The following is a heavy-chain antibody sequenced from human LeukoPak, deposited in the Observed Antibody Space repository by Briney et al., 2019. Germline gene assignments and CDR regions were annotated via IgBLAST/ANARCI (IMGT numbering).Heavy chain of an antibody. V-gene: IGHV3-30*03. CDR3: VRGYSFGPYGMDV. CDR2: LVYDGFYK. J-gene: IGHJ6*02. Sequence: GGSLRLSCAASGFTFSNYGMRWVRQAPGKGLEWVALLVYDGFYKYYADSVKGRFTISRDDSRYTLYLQLSSLRAEDTAVYFCVRGYSFGPYGMDVWGQGTTVTVSS. CDR1: GFTFSNYG. D-gene: IGHD2-15*01.